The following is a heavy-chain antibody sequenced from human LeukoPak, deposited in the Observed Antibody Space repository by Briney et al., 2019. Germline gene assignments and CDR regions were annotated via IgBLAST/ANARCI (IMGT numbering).Heavy chain of an antibody. CDR1: GYRFTNYW. J-gene: IGHJ4*02. CDR3: ARLQNYNDRIDY. D-gene: IGHD1-1*01. Sequence: GESLKISCKGSGYRFTNYWIGWVRQMPGKGLECMGIIYPGDSDTRYNPSFQGQVTISADKSISTAYLQWSSLKVSDTAMYYCARLQNYNDRIDYWGQGTLVTVSS. V-gene: IGHV5-51*01. CDR2: IYPGDSDT.